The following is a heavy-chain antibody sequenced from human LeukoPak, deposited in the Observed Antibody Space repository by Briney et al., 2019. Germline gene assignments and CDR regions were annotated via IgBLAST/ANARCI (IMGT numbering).Heavy chain of an antibody. CDR3: AREPSLFGYSSSSGGYYFDY. V-gene: IGHV3-30*01. J-gene: IGHJ4*02. CDR2: ISYDGSNK. Sequence: PGGSLRLSCAASGFTFSSYAMHWVRQAPGKGLEWVAVISYDGSNKYYADSVKGRFTISRDNSKNTLYLQMNSLRAEDTAVYYCAREPSLFGYSSSSGGYYFDYWGQGTPVTVSS. CDR1: GFTFSSYA. D-gene: IGHD6-6*01.